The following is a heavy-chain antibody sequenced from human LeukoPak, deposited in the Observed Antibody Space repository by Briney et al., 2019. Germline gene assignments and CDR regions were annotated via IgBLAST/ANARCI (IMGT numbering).Heavy chain of an antibody. V-gene: IGHV3-21*01. CDR3: ASSYYGSGSSFFDY. CDR1: GFTFSRYS. CDR2: ISSGAGYI. Sequence: GGSLRLACAASGFTFSRYSMNWVRQAPGRGLEWVSSISSGAGYIYYEDSVEGRFSISRDNAKNSLYLQMNSLRAEDTAVYYCASSYYGSGSSFFDYWGHGTLVTVSS. D-gene: IGHD3-10*01. J-gene: IGHJ4*01.